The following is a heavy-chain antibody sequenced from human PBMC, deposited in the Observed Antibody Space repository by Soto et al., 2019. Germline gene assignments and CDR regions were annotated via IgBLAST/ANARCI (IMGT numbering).Heavy chain of an antibody. Sequence: ASVKVSCKASGYTFTSYGISWVRQAPGQGLEWMGWISAYTGNTEYAQKLQGRVTMTTDTSTSTAYIEMRSLRSDDTAVYYCASGANIAAAGKRDDAFDIWGQGTMVTVSS. CDR2: ISAYTGNT. CDR3: ASGANIAAAGKRDDAFDI. V-gene: IGHV1-18*04. J-gene: IGHJ3*02. D-gene: IGHD6-13*01. CDR1: GYTFTSYG.